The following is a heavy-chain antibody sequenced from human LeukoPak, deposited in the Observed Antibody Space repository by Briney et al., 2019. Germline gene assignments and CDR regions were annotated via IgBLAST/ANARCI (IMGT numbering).Heavy chain of an antibody. V-gene: IGHV3-43D*03. J-gene: IGHJ6*03. CDR1: GFTFSNYA. CDR3: AKDQGESREYDYYYYYMDV. CDR2: ISWDGGST. D-gene: IGHD3-16*01. Sequence: QPGGSLRLPCVASGFTFSNYAMSWVRQAPGKGLEWVSLISWDGGSTYYADSVKGRFTISRDNSKNSLYLQMNSLRAEDTALYYCAKDQGESREYDYYYYYMDVWGKGTTVTVSS.